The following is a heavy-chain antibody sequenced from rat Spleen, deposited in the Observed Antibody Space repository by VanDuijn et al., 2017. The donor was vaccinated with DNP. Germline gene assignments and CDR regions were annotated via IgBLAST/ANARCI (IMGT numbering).Heavy chain of an antibody. D-gene: IGHD1-11*01. J-gene: IGHJ4*01. Sequence: EVQLVESGGGLVQPGRSLKLSCAASGFTFSSYWMYWIRQVPGKGLEWVASINPDGGTTYHPDSVKGRFTVSRHNAENTVSLQMNSLRSEDTATYYCAKDGDYGFVMDAWGQGTSVTVSS. CDR1: GFTFSSYW. CDR2: INPDGGTT. V-gene: IGHV5-58*01. CDR3: AKDGDYGFVMDA.